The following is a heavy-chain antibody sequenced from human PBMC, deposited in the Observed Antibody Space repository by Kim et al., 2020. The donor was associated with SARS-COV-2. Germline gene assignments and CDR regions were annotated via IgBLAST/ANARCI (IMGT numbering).Heavy chain of an antibody. J-gene: IGHJ6*02. CDR2: IYYSGST. D-gene: IGHD6-6*01. CDR1: GGSISSYY. V-gene: IGHV4-59*13. CDR3: ARVCSFGARLHYYYGMDV. Sequence: SETLSLTCTVSGGSISSYYWSWIRQPPGKGLEWIGYIYYSGSTNYNPSLKSRVTISVDTSKNQFSLKLSSVTAADTAVYYCARVCSFGARLHYYYGMDVWGQGTTVTVSS.